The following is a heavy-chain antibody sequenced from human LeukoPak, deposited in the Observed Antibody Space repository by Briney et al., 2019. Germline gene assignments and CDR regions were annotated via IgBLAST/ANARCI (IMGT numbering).Heavy chain of an antibody. J-gene: IGHJ5*02. V-gene: IGHV4-34*01. Sequence: SETLSLTCAVYGGSFSGYYWSWIRQPPGKGLEWIGEINHSGSTNYNPSLKSRVTISVDTSKNQFSLKLSSVTAADTAVYYCARSPLIPAAGWFDPWGQGTLVTVSS. CDR2: INHSGST. D-gene: IGHD2-2*01. CDR3: ARSPLIPAAGWFDP. CDR1: GGSFSGYY.